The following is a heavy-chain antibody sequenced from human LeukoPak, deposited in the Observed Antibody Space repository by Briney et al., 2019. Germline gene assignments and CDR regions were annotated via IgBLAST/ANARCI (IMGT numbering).Heavy chain of an antibody. CDR3: ARDLA. J-gene: IGHJ5*02. CDR2: MSSGGTYI. Sequence: GGSLRLSCAASGFTFSSFAMTWVRQAPGKGLEWVSSMSSGGTYIYYPDSVRGRFTISRDNAKNSLYLQMNSLRAEDTAVYYCARDLAWGQGTLVTVSS. CDR1: GFTFSSFA. V-gene: IGHV3-21*01.